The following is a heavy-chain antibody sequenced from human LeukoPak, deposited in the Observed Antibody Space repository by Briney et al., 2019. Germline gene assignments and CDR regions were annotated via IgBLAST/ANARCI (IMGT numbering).Heavy chain of an antibody. CDR2: IYSGGST. Sequence: PGGSLTLSCAASGFTVSSNYMSWVRQAPGKGLEWVSVIYSGGSTYYADSVKGRFTISRDNSKNTLYLQMNSLRAEDTAVYYCARVSSSGWYEAFDIWGQGTMVTVSS. J-gene: IGHJ3*02. V-gene: IGHV3-53*01. D-gene: IGHD6-19*01. CDR3: ARVSSSGWYEAFDI. CDR1: GFTVSSNY.